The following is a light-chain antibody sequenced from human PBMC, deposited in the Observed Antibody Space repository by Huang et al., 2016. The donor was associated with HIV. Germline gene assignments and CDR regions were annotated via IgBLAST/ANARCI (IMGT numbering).Light chain of an antibody. CDR3: QQYGSSPYT. J-gene: IGKJ2*01. CDR1: QSVSSIY. V-gene: IGKV3D-20*01. CDR2: DAA. Sequence: EIVLTQSPATLSLSPGERATLSCGASQSVSSIYLAWYHQKPGLAPRLLIFDAASRATGIPDRFSGSGSGTGFTLTISRLEPEDFAVYYCQQYGSSPYTFGQGTKLEIK.